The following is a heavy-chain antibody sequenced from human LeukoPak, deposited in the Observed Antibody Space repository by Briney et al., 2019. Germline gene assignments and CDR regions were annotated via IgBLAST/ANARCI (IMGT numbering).Heavy chain of an antibody. Sequence: PGRSLRLSCAASGFTFSSYGMHWVRQAPGKGLERVAVIWYDGSNKYYADSVKGRFTISRDNSKNTLYLQMNSLRAEDTAVYYCARESYCSGGSCSHEYYFDYWGQGTLVTVSS. CDR3: ARESYCSGGSCSHEYYFDY. V-gene: IGHV3-33*01. CDR1: GFTFSSYG. J-gene: IGHJ4*02. CDR2: IWYDGSNK. D-gene: IGHD2-15*01.